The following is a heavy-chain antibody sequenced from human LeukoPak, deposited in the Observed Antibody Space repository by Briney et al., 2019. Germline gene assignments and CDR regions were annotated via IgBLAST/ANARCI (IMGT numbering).Heavy chain of an antibody. Sequence: GGSLRLSCAASGFTFSSYSMNWVRQAPGKGLEWVSYISSSSSTIYYADSVKGRFTISRDNAKNSLYLQMNSLRAEDTAVYYCARDPSTRIAGFHHMYYFDYWGQGTLVTVSS. J-gene: IGHJ4*02. CDR2: ISSSSSTI. V-gene: IGHV3-48*01. CDR3: ARDPSTRIAGFHHMYYFDY. CDR1: GFTFSSYS. D-gene: IGHD6-13*01.